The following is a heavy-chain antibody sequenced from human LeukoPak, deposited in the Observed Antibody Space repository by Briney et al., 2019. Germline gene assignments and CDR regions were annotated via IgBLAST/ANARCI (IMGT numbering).Heavy chain of an antibody. CDR1: GYTFTGYY. CDR3: ARVPMPYGSGSYYKGGGGWFDP. J-gene: IGHJ5*02. D-gene: IGHD3-10*01. CDR2: INPNSGGT. Sequence: ASVKVSCKASGYTFTGYYMHWVRQAPGQGLEWMGRINPNSGGTNYAQKFQGRVTMTRDTSISTAYMELSRLRSDDTAVYYCARVPMPYGSGSYYKGGGGWFDPWGQGTLVTVSS. V-gene: IGHV1-2*06.